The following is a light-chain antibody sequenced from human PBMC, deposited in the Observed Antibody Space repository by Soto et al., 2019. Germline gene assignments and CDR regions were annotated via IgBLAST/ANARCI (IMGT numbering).Light chain of an antibody. CDR3: QVWDGITNLV. Sequence: SYELTQPPSVSVAPGKTATITCGGDNIGRKSVHWYQQKPGQAPLLVISYDSDRPSRIPARFSGSNSGNTATLTISRVEVGDEADYYCQVWDGITNLVFGGGTKVTVL. CDR1: NIGRKS. CDR2: YDS. V-gene: IGLV3-21*04. J-gene: IGLJ3*02.